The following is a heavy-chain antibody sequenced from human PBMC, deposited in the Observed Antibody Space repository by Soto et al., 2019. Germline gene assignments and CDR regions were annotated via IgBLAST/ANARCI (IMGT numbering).Heavy chain of an antibody. V-gene: IGHV3-30-3*01. Sequence: PGGALRLSCATPGFTLSSYAMHWVRQAPGKGLEWVAVISYDGSNKYYADSVKGRFTISRDNSKNTLYLQMNSLRAEDTAVYYCAKVDYWGQGTLVTVSS. CDR2: ISYDGSNK. J-gene: IGHJ4*02. CDR1: GFTLSSYA. CDR3: AKVDY.